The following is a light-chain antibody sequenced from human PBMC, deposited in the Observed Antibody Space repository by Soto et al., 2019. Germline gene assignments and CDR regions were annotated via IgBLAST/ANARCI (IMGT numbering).Light chain of an antibody. J-gene: IGKJ1*01. V-gene: IGKV2-30*01. Sequence: DVVMSQSPLSLPVTLGQPASISCRSSQSLVKTDGITYLNWFHQRPGQSPRXLINRVSRRDSGVPDRFSGSGSGTDVTLKISRVEAEDVGVYYCMQGTSWPWTFGQGTKVDIK. CDR2: RVS. CDR1: QSLVKTDGITY. CDR3: MQGTSWPWT.